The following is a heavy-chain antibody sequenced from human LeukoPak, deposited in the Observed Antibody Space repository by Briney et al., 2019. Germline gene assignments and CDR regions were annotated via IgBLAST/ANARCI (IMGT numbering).Heavy chain of an antibody. J-gene: IGHJ5*02. D-gene: IGHD5-12*01. CDR1: AFTFSSYW. CDR3: VRENSGYDGDWFDP. V-gene: IGHV3-74*01. CDR2: INSDGSST. Sequence: LSGGSLRLSCAASAFTFSSYWMHWVRQAPGKGLVWVSHINSDGSSTNYADSVKGRFTISRDNAKNTLYLQMNSLRGEDTAVYYCVRENSGYDGDWFDPWGQGTLVTVSS.